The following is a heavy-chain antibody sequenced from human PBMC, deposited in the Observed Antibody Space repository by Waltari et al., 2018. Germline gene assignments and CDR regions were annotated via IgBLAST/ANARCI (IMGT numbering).Heavy chain of an antibody. V-gene: IGHV3-20*04. D-gene: IGHD3-10*01. CDR2: ISYNGGKT. J-gene: IGHJ5*01. Sequence: EAHLVESGGRETRPGGSLRLSCVASGFAFEFNGMRWVRQGPGKGLEWVASISYNGGKTYYAESVEGRFSISRDNAQTSLYLQMNSLRVEDTALYYCAKEGGYSYYNNYFDSWGQGTRVTVSS. CDR1: GFAFEFNG. CDR3: AKEGGYSYYNNYFDS.